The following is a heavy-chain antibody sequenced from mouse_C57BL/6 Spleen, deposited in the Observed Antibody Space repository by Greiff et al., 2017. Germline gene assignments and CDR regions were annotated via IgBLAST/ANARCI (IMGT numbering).Heavy chain of an antibody. CDR1: GYTFTGYW. CDR3: ARRGYYDYDEGY. J-gene: IGHJ3*01. CDR2: ILPGSGST. V-gene: IGHV1-9*01. D-gene: IGHD2-4*01. Sequence: VQLQQSGAELMKPGASVKLSCKATGYTFTGYWIEWVKQRPGHGLEWIGEILPGSGSTNYNEKFKGKATFTADTSSNTAYMQLSSLTTEDSDIYYCARRGYYDYDEGYWGQGTLVTVSA.